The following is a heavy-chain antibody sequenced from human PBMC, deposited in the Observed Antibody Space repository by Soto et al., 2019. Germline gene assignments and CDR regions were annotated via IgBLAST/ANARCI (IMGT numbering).Heavy chain of an antibody. V-gene: IGHV4-39*01. D-gene: IGHD6-19*01. CDR2: IYYRGGT. Sequence: QLQLQESGPGLVKPSETLSLTCTVSGGSISSSSYYWGWIRQPPGRGLEWFGSIYYRGGTYSNPSLKSRVTISVDTSKNQFSLKLSSVTAADTAVYYCARQSSGWLDAFDIWGQGTMVTVSS. CDR1: GGSISSSSYY. CDR3: ARQSSGWLDAFDI. J-gene: IGHJ3*02.